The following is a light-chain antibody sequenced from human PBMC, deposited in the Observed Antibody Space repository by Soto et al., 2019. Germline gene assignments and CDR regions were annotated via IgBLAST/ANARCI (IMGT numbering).Light chain of an antibody. CDR2: DVD. V-gene: IGLV2-11*01. J-gene: IGLJ2*01. CDR3: CSYAGSSLI. CDR1: SSDVGGYNY. Sequence: QSALTQPRSVSGSPGQSVTISCTGTSSDVGGYNYVSWYQQHPGKAPKLMIYDVDKRPSGVPDRFSGSKSGNTASLTISGLQAEDVADYYCCSYAGSSLIFGGGTKLTVL.